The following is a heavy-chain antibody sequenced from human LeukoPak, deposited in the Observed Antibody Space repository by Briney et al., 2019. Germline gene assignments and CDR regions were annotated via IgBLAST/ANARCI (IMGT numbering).Heavy chain of an antibody. CDR2: ISGSGGST. J-gene: IGHJ4*02. CDR1: GFTFSSYA. Sequence: GGSLRLSCAASGFTFSSYAMSWVRQAPGKGLEWVSAISGSGGSTYYADSVKGRFTISRDNSKNTLYLQMNSLSAEDTAVYYCAKPYCSGGSCYSVDYWGQGTLVTVSS. V-gene: IGHV3-23*01. CDR3: AKPYCSGGSCYSVDY. D-gene: IGHD2-15*01.